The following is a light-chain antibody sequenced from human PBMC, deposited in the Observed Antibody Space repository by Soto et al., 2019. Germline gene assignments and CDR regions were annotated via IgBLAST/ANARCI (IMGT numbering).Light chain of an antibody. CDR1: QSVTSNY. J-gene: IGKJ1*01. CDR2: GAS. V-gene: IGKV3-20*01. CDR3: QQYDSSPRT. Sequence: EIVLTQSPGTLSLSPGERATLSCRASQSVTSNYLAWYQQKPGQAPRLLISGASSRATGIPDRFSGSGSGIDFTLTISRLEPEHFAVYYCQQYDSSPRTFGQGTKVEIK.